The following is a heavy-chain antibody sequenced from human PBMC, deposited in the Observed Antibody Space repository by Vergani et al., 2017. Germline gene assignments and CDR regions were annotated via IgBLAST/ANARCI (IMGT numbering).Heavy chain of an antibody. CDR2: IHYSENT. J-gene: IGHJ6*03. CDR3: AKVRGNKRYHYYYYMDV. Sequence: QVQLQESGPGLVKSSETLSLTCSVSFDSIRNLYCNWIRQPPGKGLEWIGSIHYSENTNYNPSLKTRVTISVDTSKNQFSLTLTSVTAADTAVYYCAKVRGNKRYHYYYYMDVWGKGTTVTVSS. CDR1: FDSIRNLY. D-gene: IGHD1/OR15-1a*01. V-gene: IGHV4-59*11.